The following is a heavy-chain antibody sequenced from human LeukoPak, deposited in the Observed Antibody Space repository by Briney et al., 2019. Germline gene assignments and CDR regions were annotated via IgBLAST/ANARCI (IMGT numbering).Heavy chain of an antibody. Sequence: GGSLRLSCAASGFTFSSYSMNWVRQAPGKGLEWVSSISSSSSYIYYADSVKGRFTISRDNAKNSLYLQMNSLRAEDTAVYYCAGAWGPHYYYYYYMDVWGKGTTVTISS. CDR3: AGAWGPHYYYYYYMDV. V-gene: IGHV3-21*01. D-gene: IGHD7-27*01. CDR2: ISSSSSYI. J-gene: IGHJ6*03. CDR1: GFTFSSYS.